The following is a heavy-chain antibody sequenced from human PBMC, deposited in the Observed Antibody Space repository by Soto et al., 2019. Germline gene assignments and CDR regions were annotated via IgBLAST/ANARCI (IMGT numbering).Heavy chain of an antibody. CDR2: ISYDGSNK. CDR3: TTYPHRDSDRVFV. V-gene: IGHV3-30-3*01. J-gene: IGHJ6*02. CDR1: RFTFSSYT. Sequence: GSLRVTWAAARFTFSSYTMHWVRQAPGKGLEWVAVISYDGSNKYYVDSVRGRLTVSRDNAKSSLYLQMNSLRVEDTAVYYCTTYPHRDSDRVFVWGQGTTVTVPS.